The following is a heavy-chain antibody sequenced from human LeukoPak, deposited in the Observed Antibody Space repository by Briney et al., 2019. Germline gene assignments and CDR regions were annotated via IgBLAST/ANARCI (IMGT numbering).Heavy chain of an antibody. V-gene: IGHV4-30-4*08. CDR3: ARDSADTAMALYYYYMDV. CDR2: IYYSGST. Sequence: SSQTLSLTCTVSGGSISSCDYYWSWIRQPPGKGLEWIGYIYYSGSTYYNPSLKSRVTISVDTSKNQFSLKLSSVTAADTAVYYCARDSADTAMALYYYYMDVWGKGTTVTVSS. CDR1: GGSISSCDYY. D-gene: IGHD5-18*01. J-gene: IGHJ6*03.